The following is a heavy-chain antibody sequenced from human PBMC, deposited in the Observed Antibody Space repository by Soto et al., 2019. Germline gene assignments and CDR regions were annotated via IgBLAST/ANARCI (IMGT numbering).Heavy chain of an antibody. V-gene: IGHV5-51*01. CDR1: GYNFAGYW. Sequence: GDSLKISCKGSGYNFAGYWIAWVRQMPGKGLELMGIIYPSDSDTRYRPSFQGQVTISADKSISSAYLQWSSLRASDTAMYYCAMGVVLPPGDFDYWGQGTLVIVSA. D-gene: IGHD3-3*01. J-gene: IGHJ4*02. CDR3: AMGVVLPPGDFDY. CDR2: IYPSDSDT.